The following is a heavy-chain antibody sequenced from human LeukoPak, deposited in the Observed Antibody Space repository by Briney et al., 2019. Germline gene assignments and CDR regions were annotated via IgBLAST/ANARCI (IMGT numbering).Heavy chain of an antibody. D-gene: IGHD2-2*01. J-gene: IGHJ4*02. CDR2: MYYSGST. CDR1: GGSISSSYYY. V-gene: IGHV4-39*07. CDR3: ARVKRRYQVLKPLHETPSHYFDY. Sequence: SETLSITCTVSGGSISSSYYYWDWIRQPPGKGLEWIGSMYYSGSTHYNPSLKSRVTILVDTSKNQFSLKLSSVTAADTAMYYCARVKRRYQVLKPLHETPSHYFDYWGQGTLVTVPS.